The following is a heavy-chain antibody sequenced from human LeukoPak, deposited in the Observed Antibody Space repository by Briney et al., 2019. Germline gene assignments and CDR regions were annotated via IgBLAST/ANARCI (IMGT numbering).Heavy chain of an antibody. D-gene: IGHD2-2*02. CDR2: FYSTGST. Sequence: TSETLSLTCTVAGGSINSCYRTWVRQPPGKGLEWIGYFYSTGSTNYNPSLKSRVTISLDTSKTQFSLKLRSVTDDNTAVSLYSRSYGSSNSCYRALDYWGQGTLVTASS. CDR1: GGSINSCY. CDR3: SRSYGSSNSCYRALDY. V-gene: IGHV4-59*08. J-gene: IGHJ4*02.